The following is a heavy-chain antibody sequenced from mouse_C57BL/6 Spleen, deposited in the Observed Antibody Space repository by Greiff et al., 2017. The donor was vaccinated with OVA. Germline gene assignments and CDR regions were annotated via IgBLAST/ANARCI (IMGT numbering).Heavy chain of an antibody. CDR2: INPNNGGT. J-gene: IGHJ1*03. V-gene: IGHV1-18*01. CDR3: ARSAYYPSYWYFDV. CDR1: GYTFTDYN. D-gene: IGHD2-10*01. Sequence: EVQLQQSGPELVKPGASVKIPCKASGYTFTDYNMDWVKQSHGKSLEWIGDINPNNGGTIYNQKFKGKATLTVDKSSSTAYMELRSLTSEDTAVYYCARSAYYPSYWYFDVWGTGTTVTVSS.